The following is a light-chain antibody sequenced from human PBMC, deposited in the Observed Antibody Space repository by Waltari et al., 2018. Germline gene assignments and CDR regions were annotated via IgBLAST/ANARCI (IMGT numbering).Light chain of an antibody. CDR3: NSRDSSGNLLV. J-gene: IGLJ3*02. CDR1: SLRNYY. V-gene: IGLV3-19*01. CDR2: GRN. Sequence: SSELTQDPAVSVALGQTVRITCQGDSLRNYYPSWYQQKPGQAPVLVLYGRNNRPSGIPDRFSGSKSGDTASLTITGAQAEDEGDYYCNSRDSSGNLLVFGRGTKLTVL.